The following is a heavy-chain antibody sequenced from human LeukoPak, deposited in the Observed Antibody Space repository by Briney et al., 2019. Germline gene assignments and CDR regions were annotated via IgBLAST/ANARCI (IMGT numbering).Heavy chain of an antibody. CDR3: ATANVSIAAAGFDY. D-gene: IGHD6-13*01. CDR2: IIPIFGTA. Sequence: SVKVSCKASGGTFSSYAISWVRQAPGQGLEWMGGIIPIFGTANYAQKFQGRVTITADESTSTAYMELSSLRPEDTAVYYYATANVSIAAAGFDYWGQGTLVTVSS. CDR1: GGTFSSYA. J-gene: IGHJ4*02. V-gene: IGHV1-69*13.